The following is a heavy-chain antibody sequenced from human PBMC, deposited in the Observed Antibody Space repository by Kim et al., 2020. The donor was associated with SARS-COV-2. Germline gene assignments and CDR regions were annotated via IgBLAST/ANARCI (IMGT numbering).Heavy chain of an antibody. CDR3: ARLAVAGTLWGVDP. CDR2: INHSGST. D-gene: IGHD6-19*01. Sequence: SETLSLTCAVYGGSFSGYYWSWIRQPPGKGLEWIGEINHSGSTNYNPSLKSRVTISVDTSKNQFSLKLSSVTAADTAVYYCARLAVAGTLWGVDPWGQGTLVTVSS. CDR1: GGSFSGYY. J-gene: IGHJ5*02. V-gene: IGHV4-34*01.